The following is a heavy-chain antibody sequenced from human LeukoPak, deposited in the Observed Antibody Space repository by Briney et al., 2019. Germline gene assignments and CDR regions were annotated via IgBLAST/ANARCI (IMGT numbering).Heavy chain of an antibody. J-gene: IGHJ5*02. Sequence: GGSVKVSCKASGYIFTSYGISWVRQAPGQGLEWMGWINAYNGNTNKAQKLHGRVTMTTDTSTRKATLELSSMRSDATAVYYSARDSPESSGWYNWFAPGGQGPLVTVSS. CDR2: INAYNGNT. D-gene: IGHD6-19*01. CDR3: ARDSPESSGWYNWFAP. CDR1: GYIFTSYG. V-gene: IGHV1-18*01.